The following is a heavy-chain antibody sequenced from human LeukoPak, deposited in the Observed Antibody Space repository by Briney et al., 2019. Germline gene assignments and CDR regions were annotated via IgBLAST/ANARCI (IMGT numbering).Heavy chain of an antibody. CDR3: ARDFCGGDCYPPSHAFDI. Sequence: GGSLRLSCAASGFTFSSYEMNWVRQAPGKGLEWVSYISSSGSTIYYADSVKGRFTISRDNAKNSLYLQMNSLRAEDTAVYYCARDFCGGDCYPPSHAFDIWGQGTMVTVSS. J-gene: IGHJ3*02. D-gene: IGHD2-21*02. CDR2: ISSSGSTI. CDR1: GFTFSSYE. V-gene: IGHV3-48*03.